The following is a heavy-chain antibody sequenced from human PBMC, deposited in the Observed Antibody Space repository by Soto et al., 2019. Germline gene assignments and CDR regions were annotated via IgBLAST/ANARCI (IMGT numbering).Heavy chain of an antibody. Sequence: GGSLRLSCAASGFTFSSYAMSWVRQAPGKGLEWVSAISGSGCSTYYADSVKGRFTISRDNSKNTLYLQMNSLRAEDTAVYYRAKAEYPAMVTCFDYWGQGTLVTVSS. CDR1: GFTFSSYA. V-gene: IGHV3-23*01. CDR2: ISGSGCST. J-gene: IGHJ4*02. D-gene: IGHD5-18*01. CDR3: AKAEYPAMVTCFDY.